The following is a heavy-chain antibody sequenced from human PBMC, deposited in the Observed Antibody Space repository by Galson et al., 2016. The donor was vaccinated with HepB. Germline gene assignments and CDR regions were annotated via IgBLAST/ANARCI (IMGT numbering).Heavy chain of an antibody. D-gene: IGHD1-26*01. CDR1: GFTFSSYA. CDR2: ISGSGGST. CDR3: VNLGTTRT. J-gene: IGHJ5*02. V-gene: IGHV3-23*01. Sequence: SLRLSCAASGFTFSSYAMNWVRQAPGKGLEWVSSISGSGGSTYYADSVKGRFTISRDNAKNTLYLQMNNLRAEDTAVYYCVNLGTTRTWGQGTQVTVPS.